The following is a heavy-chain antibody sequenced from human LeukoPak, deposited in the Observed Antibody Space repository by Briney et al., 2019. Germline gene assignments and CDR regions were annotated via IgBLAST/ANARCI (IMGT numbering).Heavy chain of an antibody. CDR1: GGSINNYY. V-gene: IGHV4-59*01. CDR2: IYYTGST. D-gene: IGHD3-22*01. J-gene: IGHJ4*02. Sequence: KPSATLSLTCTVSGGSINNYYWSWIRQPPGKGLEWIGYIYYTGSTNYNPSLKSRVTISVDTSKSHFSLKMSTLTAADTAVYYCARHRGSGYPYFDYWGQGTLVTVSS. CDR3: ARHRGSGYPYFDY.